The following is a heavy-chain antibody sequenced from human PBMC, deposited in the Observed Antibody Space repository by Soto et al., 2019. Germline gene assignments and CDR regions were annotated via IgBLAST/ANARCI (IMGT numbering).Heavy chain of an antibody. J-gene: IGHJ6*02. D-gene: IGHD2-2*01. CDR1: GYTLTGLS. CDR2: INPNSGGT. Sequence: ASVKVSCKVSGYTLTGLSMHWVRQAPGQGLEWMGWINPNSGGTNYAQKFQGWVTMTRDTSISTAYMELSRLRSDDTAVYYCARGRCSSTSCYVRFYYYYGMDVWGQGTTVTVSS. CDR3: ARGRCSSTSCYVRFYYYYGMDV. V-gene: IGHV1-2*04.